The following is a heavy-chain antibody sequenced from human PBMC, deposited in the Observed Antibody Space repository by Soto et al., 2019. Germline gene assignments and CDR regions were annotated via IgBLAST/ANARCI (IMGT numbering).Heavy chain of an antibody. Sequence: GGSLRLSCAASGFTFSSYGMNWVRQAPGKGLEWVSSISSSSSYIYYADSVKGRFTISRDNAKNSLYLQMNSLRAEDTAVYYCARCYSSGWYVDYWGQGTLVTVSS. CDR1: GFTFSSYG. CDR3: ARCYSSGWYVDY. D-gene: IGHD6-19*01. CDR2: ISSSSSYI. J-gene: IGHJ4*02. V-gene: IGHV3-21*01.